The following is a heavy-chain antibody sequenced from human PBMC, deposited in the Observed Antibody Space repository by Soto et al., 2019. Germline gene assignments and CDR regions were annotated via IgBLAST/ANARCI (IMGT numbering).Heavy chain of an antibody. CDR1: GFSLSTSGVG. CDR3: AHADSGSYLNNHLAFDI. CDR2: IYWDDDK. J-gene: IGHJ3*02. V-gene: IGHV2-5*02. D-gene: IGHD3-10*01. Sequence: SGPTLVKPTQTLTLTCTFSGFSLSTSGVGVGWIRQPPGKALEWLALIYWDDDKRYSPSLKSRLTITKDTSKNQVVLTMTNMDPLDTATYYCAHADSGSYLNNHLAFDIWGQGTMVTVSS.